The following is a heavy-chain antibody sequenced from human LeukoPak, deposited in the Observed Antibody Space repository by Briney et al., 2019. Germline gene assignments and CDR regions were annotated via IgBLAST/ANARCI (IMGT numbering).Heavy chain of an antibody. CDR1: GYTFTSYG. Sequence: GASVKVSCKASGYTFTSYGISWVRQAPGQGLEWIGWISAYNGNTNYAQKLQGRVTMTTDTSTSTAYMELRSLRSDDTAVYYCAKSTLPYYYDSSGYYFDYWGQGTLVTVSS. V-gene: IGHV1-18*01. CDR3: AKSTLPYYYDSSGYYFDY. CDR2: ISAYNGNT. J-gene: IGHJ4*02. D-gene: IGHD3-22*01.